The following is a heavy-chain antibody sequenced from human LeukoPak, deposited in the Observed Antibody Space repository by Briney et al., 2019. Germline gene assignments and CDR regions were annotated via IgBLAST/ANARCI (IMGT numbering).Heavy chain of an antibody. CDR1: GGSFSSGGYY. CDR3: ARVSSKGYDYVWGSYHPIFDY. V-gene: IGHV4-31*03. J-gene: IGHJ4*02. CDR2: IYYSGNT. Sequence: PSGTLSLTCTVSGGSFSSGGYYWSWIRQHPGKGLEWIVYIYYSGNTYYNPSLKSRVTISVDTSKNQFSLKLSSVTAADTAVYYCARVSSKGYDYVWGSYHPIFDYWGQGTLVTVSS. D-gene: IGHD3-16*02.